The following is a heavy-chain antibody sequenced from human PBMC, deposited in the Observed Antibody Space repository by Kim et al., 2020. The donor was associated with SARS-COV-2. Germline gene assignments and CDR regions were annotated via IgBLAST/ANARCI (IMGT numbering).Heavy chain of an antibody. D-gene: IGHD6-13*01. Sequence: YNDYAVSVKSRITINPDTSKNQFSLQLNSVTPEDTAVYYCAREAAGPNDYWGQGTLVTVSS. J-gene: IGHJ4*02. CDR3: AREAAGPNDY. CDR2: YN. V-gene: IGHV6-1*01.